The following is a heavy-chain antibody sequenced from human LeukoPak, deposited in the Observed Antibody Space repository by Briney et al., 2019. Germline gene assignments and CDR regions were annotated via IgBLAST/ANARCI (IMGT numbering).Heavy chain of an antibody. CDR1: GGSISSSSYY. J-gene: IGHJ6*03. V-gene: IGHV4-39*07. CDR3: ARASIYLEWLPTHYYYYMDV. D-gene: IGHD3-3*01. CDR2: IYYSGST. Sequence: SETLSLTRTVSGGSISSSSYYWGWIRQPPRKGLEWIGSIYYSGSTYYNPSLKSRVTISVDTSKNQFSLTLSSVTAADTAVYYCARASIYLEWLPTHYYYYMDVWGKGTTVTVSS.